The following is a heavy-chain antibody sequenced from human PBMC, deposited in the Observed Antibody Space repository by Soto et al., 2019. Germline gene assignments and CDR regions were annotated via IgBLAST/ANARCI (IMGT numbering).Heavy chain of an antibody. J-gene: IGHJ5*02. CDR3: ARANCVRCPGDL. V-gene: IGHV4-61*08. CDR1: GASLTRGVYY. D-gene: IGHD1-1*01. Sequence: QVQLQESGPRLAKPSESLSLTCSVSGASLTRGVYYWSWVRQPPGRQLEGIGSIYYRGTTNSNPSLTGPVTILNGTSTHQVSATAKSVSVADTAIILLARANCVRCPGDLWGQGTLVPVSS. CDR2: IYYRGTT.